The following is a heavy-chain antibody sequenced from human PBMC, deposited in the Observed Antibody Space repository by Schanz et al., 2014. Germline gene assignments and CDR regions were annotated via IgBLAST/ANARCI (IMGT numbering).Heavy chain of an antibody. CDR3: TTVDCSSPSCPP. CDR1: GFGVGCDA. D-gene: IGHD2-2*01. J-gene: IGHJ5*02. CDR2: IRSKADGGTT. Sequence: PRGSLSCSGGGSGFGVGCDAMTCVRDLGVQGLEWVCRIRSKADGGTTDYAAPVKGRFTISRDDSKNTLFLQINSLKTEDTAVYYCTTVDCSSPSCPPWGQGTLVTVSS. V-gene: IGHV3-15*01.